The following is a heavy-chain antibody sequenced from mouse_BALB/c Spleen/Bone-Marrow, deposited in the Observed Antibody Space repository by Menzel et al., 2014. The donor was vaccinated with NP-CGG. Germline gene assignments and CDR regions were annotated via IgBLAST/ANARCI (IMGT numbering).Heavy chain of an antibody. CDR1: GYTFTSYV. Sequence: EVQLQQSGPELVKPGTSVKMSCKASGYTFTSYVMHWVKQKPGQGLEWIGYINPYNDGIKYNGKFKGKATLTSDKSSSTAYMELSSLTSEDSAVYLYGRDYYGSTSFAYWGQGTLVTVSA. CDR2: INPYNDGI. D-gene: IGHD1-1*01. J-gene: IGHJ3*01. V-gene: IGHV1-14*01. CDR3: GRDYYGSTSFAY.